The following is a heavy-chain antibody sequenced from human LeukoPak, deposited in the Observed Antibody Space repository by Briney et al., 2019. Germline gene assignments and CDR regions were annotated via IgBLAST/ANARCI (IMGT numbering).Heavy chain of an antibody. CDR3: AKDMGIAVAGTAYYYYGMDV. D-gene: IGHD6-19*01. CDR1: GFTFSSYG. J-gene: IGHJ6*04. CDR2: ISYDGSNK. V-gene: IGHV3-30*18. Sequence: GGSLRLSCAASGFTFSSYGMHWVRQAPGKGLEWVAVISYDGSNKYYADSVKGRFTISRDNSKNTLYLQMNSLRAEDTAAYYCAKDMGIAVAGTAYYYYGMDVWGKGTTVTVSS.